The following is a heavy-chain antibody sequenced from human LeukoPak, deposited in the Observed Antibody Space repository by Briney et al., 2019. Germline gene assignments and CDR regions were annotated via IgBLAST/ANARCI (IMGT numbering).Heavy chain of an antibody. CDR1: GYTFTNYG. CDR2: ISAYNGNT. CDR3: ARAPPDSSDYSYVWFFDY. V-gene: IGHV1-18*01. Sequence: ASVTVSCKASGYTFTNYGIGWVRQAPGQGLEWMGWISAYNGNTQYAQKFQGRVTMTTDTSTSTAYMELRSLRSDDTAVYYCARAPPDSSDYSYVWFFDYWGQGTLVTVSS. J-gene: IGHJ4*02. D-gene: IGHD3-22*01.